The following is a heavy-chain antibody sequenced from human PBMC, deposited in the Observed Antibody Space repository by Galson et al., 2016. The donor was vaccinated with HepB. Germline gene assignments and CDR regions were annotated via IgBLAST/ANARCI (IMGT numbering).Heavy chain of an antibody. D-gene: IGHD3-3*01. CDR3: ARKGIFGIVIDY. CDR1: GFTFSGSY. CDR2: ISGSGSSI. J-gene: IGHJ4*02. V-gene: IGHV3-11*01. Sequence: SLRLSCAASGFTFSGSYMSWIRQAPGKGLEWLSYISGSGSSIYYADSVKGRFTISRDNAKNSLYLQMNSLRAEDTAVYYCARKGIFGIVIDYWGQGTLVTVSS.